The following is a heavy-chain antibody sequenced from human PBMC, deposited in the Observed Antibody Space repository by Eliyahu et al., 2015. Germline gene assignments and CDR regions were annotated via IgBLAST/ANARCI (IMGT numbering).Heavy chain of an antibody. V-gene: IGHV3-11*06. Sequence: QVQLVESGGGLVKPGGSLRLSCAASLFPFXAXYMSWSRQAPGKGLEWVSYISSSSSYTNXADSVKGRFTISRDNAKNSLYLQMNSLRAEDTAVYYCARVALGGSGSPYYGMDVWGQGTTVTVSS. CDR1: LFPFXAXY. CDR3: ARVALGGSGSPYYGMDV. J-gene: IGHJ6*02. CDR2: ISSSSSYT. D-gene: IGHD3-10*01.